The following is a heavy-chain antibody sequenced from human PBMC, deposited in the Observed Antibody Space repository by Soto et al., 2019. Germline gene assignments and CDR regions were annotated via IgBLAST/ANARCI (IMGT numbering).Heavy chain of an antibody. D-gene: IGHD3-16*01. CDR1: GFTFSSYA. Sequence: GGSLRLSCAASGFTFSSYAMSWVRQAPGKGLEWVSAISGSGGSTYYADSVKGRFTISRDNSKNTLYLQMNSLRAEDTAVYYCAKDVYDYIWGESLDYWGQGTLVTVSS. V-gene: IGHV3-23*01. CDR2: ISGSGGST. CDR3: AKDVYDYIWGESLDY. J-gene: IGHJ4*02.